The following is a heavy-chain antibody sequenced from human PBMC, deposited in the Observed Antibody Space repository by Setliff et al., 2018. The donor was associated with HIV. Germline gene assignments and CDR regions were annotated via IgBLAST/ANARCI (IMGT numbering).Heavy chain of an antibody. Sequence: SETLSLTCAVSGGSISSSNWWTWVRQPPGKGLEWIGQIFHSGSTNYNPSLKSRVTISVDTSKNQFSLKLSSVTAADTAIYYCAREYHIASGGTRVANYFDYWGQGTLVTVSS. CDR2: IFHSGST. CDR3: AREYHIASGGTRVANYFDY. V-gene: IGHV4-4*02. CDR1: GGSISSSNW. D-gene: IGHD6-13*01. J-gene: IGHJ4*02.